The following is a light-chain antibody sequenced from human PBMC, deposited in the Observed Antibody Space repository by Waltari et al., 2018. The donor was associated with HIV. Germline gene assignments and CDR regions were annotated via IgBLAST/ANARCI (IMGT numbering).Light chain of an antibody. Sequence: QSPASLSVSLGESVTLSCRASQRIDSDLAWYQYKPGQAPRLLIFGASTRAPGVSGRFSGSGSGTDFTLTINNLESEDCAVYYCQQFNVWPQTFGQGTRLEV. CDR3: QQFNVWPQT. CDR1: QRIDSD. CDR2: GAS. V-gene: IGKV3-15*01. J-gene: IGKJ2*01.